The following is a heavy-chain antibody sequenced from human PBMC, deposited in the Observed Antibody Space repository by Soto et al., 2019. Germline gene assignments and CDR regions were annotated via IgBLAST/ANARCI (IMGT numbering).Heavy chain of an antibody. CDR1: GFTFSGSA. D-gene: IGHD2-2*01. V-gene: IGHV3-73*01. Sequence: GGSLRLSCAASGFTFSGSAMHWVRQASGKGLEWVGRIRSKANSYATAYAASVKGRFTISRDDSKNTAYLQMNSLKTEDTAVYYCTRGVGTSFGYYGMDVWGQGTTVTVSS. J-gene: IGHJ6*02. CDR2: IRSKANSYAT. CDR3: TRGVGTSFGYYGMDV.